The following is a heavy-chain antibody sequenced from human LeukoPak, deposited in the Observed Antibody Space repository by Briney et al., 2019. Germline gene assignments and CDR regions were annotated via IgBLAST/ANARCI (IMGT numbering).Heavy chain of an antibody. D-gene: IGHD6-13*01. Sequence: PGGSLRLSCAASGFTFSSYAMHWVRQAPGKGLEWVAVISYDGSNKYYADSVKGRFTISRDNAKNSLYLQMNSLRAEDTAVYYCARDEKGIHPSTSYWGQGTLVTVSS. J-gene: IGHJ4*02. CDR2: ISYDGSNK. CDR3: ARDEKGIHPSTSY. CDR1: GFTFSSYA. V-gene: IGHV3-30-3*01.